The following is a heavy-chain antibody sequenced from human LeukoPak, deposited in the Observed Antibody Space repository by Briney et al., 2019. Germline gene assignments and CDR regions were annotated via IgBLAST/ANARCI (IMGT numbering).Heavy chain of an antibody. J-gene: IGHJ3*02. CDR2: FDPEDGET. CDR1: GYTLTELS. CDR3: ATDRGPYGDYQVKNAFDI. D-gene: IGHD4-17*01. Sequence: ASVKVSCKVSGYTLTELSMHWVRQAPGKGLEWMGGFDPEDGETIYAQKFQGRVTMTEDTSTDTAYMELSSLRPEDTAVYYCATDRGPYGDYQVKNAFDIWGQGTMVTVSS. V-gene: IGHV1-24*01.